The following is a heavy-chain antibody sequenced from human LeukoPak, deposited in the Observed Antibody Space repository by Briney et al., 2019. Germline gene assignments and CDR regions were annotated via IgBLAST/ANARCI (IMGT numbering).Heavy chain of an antibody. V-gene: IGHV1-69*05. D-gene: IGHD2-15*01. CDR1: GGTFSSYA. J-gene: IGHJ5*02. CDR3: AREAVVVVGASNWFGP. Sequence: SVKVSCKASGGTFSSYAISWVRQAPGQGLEWMGRIIPIFGTANYAQKFQGRVTITTDESTSTAYMELSSLRSEDTAVYYCAREAVVVVGASNWFGPRGQGTLVTVSS. CDR2: IIPIFGTA.